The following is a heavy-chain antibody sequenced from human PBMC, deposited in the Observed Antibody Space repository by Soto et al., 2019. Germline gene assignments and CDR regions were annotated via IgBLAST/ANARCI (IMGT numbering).Heavy chain of an antibody. CDR2: SRGYNGNT. J-gene: IGHJ6*02. CDR1: VYTFASYG. D-gene: IGHD3-10*01. Sequence: GASVEVSCKASVYTFASYGSRWVGQAPGRGLEWMGWSRGYNGNTNYAQKLQGRVTMTTATSTSTAYTELRSMRSDDTAVYYCARVGYYYVSGSSRDAYYYYYGMDVWGQGTTVTVSS. V-gene: IGHV1-18*01. CDR3: ARVGYYYVSGSSRDAYYYYYGMDV.